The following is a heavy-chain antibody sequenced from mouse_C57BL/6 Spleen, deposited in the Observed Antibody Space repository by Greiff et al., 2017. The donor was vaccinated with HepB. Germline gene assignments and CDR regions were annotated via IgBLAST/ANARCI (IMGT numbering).Heavy chain of an antibody. CDR1: GYSITSGYY. Sequence: ESGPGLVKPSQSLSLTCSVTGYSITSGYYWNWIRQFPGNKLEWMGYISYDGSNNYNPSPKNRISITRDTSKNQFFLKLNSVTTEDTATYYCAREIYSNWYFDVWGTGTTVTVSS. CDR2: ISYDGSN. J-gene: IGHJ1*03. V-gene: IGHV3-6*01. D-gene: IGHD2-5*01. CDR3: AREIYSNWYFDV.